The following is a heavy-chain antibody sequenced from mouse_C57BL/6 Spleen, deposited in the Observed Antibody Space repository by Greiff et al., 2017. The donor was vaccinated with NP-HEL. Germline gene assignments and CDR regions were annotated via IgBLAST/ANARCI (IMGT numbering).Heavy chain of an antibody. CDR3: ARGGGSSSWYFDV. V-gene: IGHV1-80*01. Sequence: QVQLKQSGAELVKPGASVKISCKASGYAFSSYWMNWVKQRPGKGLEWIGQIYPGDGDTNYNGKFKGKATLTADKSSSTAYMQLSSLTSEDSAVYFCARGGGSSSWYFDVWGTGTTVTVSS. J-gene: IGHJ1*03. D-gene: IGHD1-1*01. CDR2: IYPGDGDT. CDR1: GYAFSSYW.